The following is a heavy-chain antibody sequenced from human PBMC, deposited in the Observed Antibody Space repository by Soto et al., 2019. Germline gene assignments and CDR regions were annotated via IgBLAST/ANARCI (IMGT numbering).Heavy chain of an antibody. CDR2: IHPGESDT. CDR3: ARPYSGGPNDPFDV. Sequence: PGEPLKISCKSYGYSFTTYWIAWVRQMPGKGLEWMGSIHPGESDTRYSPSFQGQVTISADRSITTAYLQWSSLKASDTAMYYCARPYSGGPNDPFDVWGQGTMVTVS. J-gene: IGHJ3*01. D-gene: IGHD1-26*01. CDR1: GYSFTTYW. V-gene: IGHV5-51*01.